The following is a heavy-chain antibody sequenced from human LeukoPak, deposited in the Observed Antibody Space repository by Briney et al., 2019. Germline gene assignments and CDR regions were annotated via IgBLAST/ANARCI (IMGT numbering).Heavy chain of an antibody. D-gene: IGHD3-9*01. Sequence: ASVKVSCKASGYTFTSYYMHCVRQAPGQGLEWMGIINPSGGSTSYAQKFQGRVTMTRDTSTSTVYMELSSLRSEDTAVYYCARSILTGYYFHYDYYYYMDVWGKGTTVTISS. CDR2: INPSGGST. J-gene: IGHJ6*03. CDR3: ARSILTGYYFHYDYYYYMDV. CDR1: GYTFTSYY. V-gene: IGHV1-46*01.